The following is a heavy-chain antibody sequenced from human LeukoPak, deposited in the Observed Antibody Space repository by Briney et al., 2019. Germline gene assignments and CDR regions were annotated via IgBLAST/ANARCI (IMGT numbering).Heavy chain of an antibody. CDR2: IYYSGST. V-gene: IGHV4-59*01. Sequence: PSETLSLTCTVSGGSISSYYWSWIRQPPGKGLEWIGYIYYSGSTNYNPSLKSRLTISVDTSKNQFSLKLSSVTAADTAVYYCARSVEGYCSGGSCYSYYYYMDVWGKGTTVTVSS. D-gene: IGHD2-15*01. J-gene: IGHJ6*03. CDR3: ARSVEGYCSGGSCYSYYYYMDV. CDR1: GGSISSYY.